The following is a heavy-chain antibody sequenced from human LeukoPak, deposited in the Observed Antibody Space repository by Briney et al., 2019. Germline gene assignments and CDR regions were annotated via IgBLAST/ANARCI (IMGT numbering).Heavy chain of an antibody. CDR1: GFTFSNYG. J-gene: IGHJ6*03. V-gene: IGHV3-30*02. CDR3: VGYGSGSYYNYYMDV. D-gene: IGHD3-10*01. CDR2: IQYDGSNK. Sequence: GGSLRLSCAASGFTFSNYGIHWVRQGPDKGLEWVAFIQYDGSNKYYADSVKGRFTISRDNSKNTLYLQMNSLRAEDTAVYYCVGYGSGSYYNYYMDVWGKGTTVTVSS.